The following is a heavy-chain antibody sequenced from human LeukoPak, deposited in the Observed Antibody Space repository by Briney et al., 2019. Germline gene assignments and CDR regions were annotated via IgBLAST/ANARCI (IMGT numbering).Heavy chain of an antibody. CDR3: VRRDTGWNYFDY. CDR1: GGSINSHY. CDR2: IYYTGKI. J-gene: IGHJ4*02. D-gene: IGHD6-19*01. V-gene: IGHV4-59*08. Sequence: SETLSLTCAVSGGSINSHYWGWIRQPPGKGPQWIGDIYYTGKINYNPSLKSRVTITLDTSNDHLSLNLTSVLAADTAIYYCVRRDTGWNYFDYWGQGILVTVSS.